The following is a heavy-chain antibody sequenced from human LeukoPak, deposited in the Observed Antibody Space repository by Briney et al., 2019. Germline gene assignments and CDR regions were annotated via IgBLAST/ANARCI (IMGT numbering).Heavy chain of an antibody. CDR3: AKRGDIVAAFDY. J-gene: IGHJ4*02. D-gene: IGHD5-12*01. CDR2: ITGSGAST. Sequence: PGASLRLSCAASGFTFSSYAMSWVRQAPGKGLEWVSAITGSGASTFYADSVKGRFTISRDNSKNTLYLQMNSLRDEDTAVYYCAKRGDIVAAFDYWGQGTLVTVSS. V-gene: IGHV3-23*01. CDR1: GFTFSSYA.